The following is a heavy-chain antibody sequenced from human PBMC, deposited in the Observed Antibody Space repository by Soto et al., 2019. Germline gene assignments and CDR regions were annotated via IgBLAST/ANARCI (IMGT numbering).Heavy chain of an antibody. CDR2: ITDSGDDT. CDR1: GFTFNNYA. Sequence: EVQLLESGGGLVQPGGSLRLSCAASGFTFNNYAMGWVRQAPGKGLEWVSAITDSGDDTYYIDSVKGRFTISRDNSKSTLYLQMNSLRAEDTAIYYCAKLGSSSWSPHYYFDYWGQGTLVPVSS. CDR3: AKLGSSSWSPHYYFDY. J-gene: IGHJ4*02. D-gene: IGHD2-2*01. V-gene: IGHV3-23*01.